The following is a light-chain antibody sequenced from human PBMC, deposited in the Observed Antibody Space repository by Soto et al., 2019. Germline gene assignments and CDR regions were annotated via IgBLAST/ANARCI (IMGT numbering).Light chain of an antibody. V-gene: IGKV1-5*03. CDR3: QQYNSYRT. CDR2: KAS. CDR1: QSISDW. J-gene: IGKJ1*01. Sequence: DIPLTHSPSTLSASCGYRVTITVRSSQSISDWLAWYQQKPGKAPNLLIYKASSLESGVPSRFSGSGSGTEFTLTISSLQPDDFATYYCQQYNSYRTFGQGTKVDNK.